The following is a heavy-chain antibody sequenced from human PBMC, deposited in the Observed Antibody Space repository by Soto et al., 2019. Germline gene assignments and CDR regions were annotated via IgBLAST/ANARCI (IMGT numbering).Heavy chain of an antibody. Sequence: QITLKESGPTLVNPTQTLTLTCTFSGFSLSTSGVGVGWIRQPPGKALEWLALIYWNDDKRYSPSLKSRLTITKDTSKNQVVLTMTNMDPVDTATYYCAHSFYDFWSDISPGWFDPWGQGTLVTVSS. D-gene: IGHD3-3*01. CDR3: AHSFYDFWSDISPGWFDP. J-gene: IGHJ5*02. V-gene: IGHV2-5*01. CDR1: GFSLSTSGVG. CDR2: IYWNDDK.